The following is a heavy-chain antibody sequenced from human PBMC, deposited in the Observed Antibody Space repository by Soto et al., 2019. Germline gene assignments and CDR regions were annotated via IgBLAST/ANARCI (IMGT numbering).Heavy chain of an antibody. Sequence: QVQLVQSGAEVKKPGASVKVSCKASGYTFTGFYLHWVRQAPGQGLEWMGWINPNTGDSSYAQKFQGRVTITADKSTSTAYMELSSLRSEDTAVYYCASRTTYSSGQPIDYWGQGTLVTVSS. CDR3: ASRTTYSSGQPIDY. CDR1: GYTFTGFY. V-gene: IGHV1-2*02. D-gene: IGHD6-19*01. J-gene: IGHJ4*02. CDR2: INPNTGDS.